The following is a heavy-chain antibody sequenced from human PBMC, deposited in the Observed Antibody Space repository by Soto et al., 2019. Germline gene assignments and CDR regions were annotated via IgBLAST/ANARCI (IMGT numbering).Heavy chain of an antibody. CDR1: GYTFTGFY. Sequence: QVQLVQSGAEVKKPGASVKVSCKASGYTFTGFYIHWVRQAPGQGLEWMGWINPHSGGTNYAQKFQGRVTLTRDTSIRTAYMELSRLRSDDTAVFYCSRVPGNASGYWGQGTLVTVSS. CDR2: INPHSGGT. D-gene: IGHD2-2*01. V-gene: IGHV1-2*02. J-gene: IGHJ4*02. CDR3: SRVPGNASGY.